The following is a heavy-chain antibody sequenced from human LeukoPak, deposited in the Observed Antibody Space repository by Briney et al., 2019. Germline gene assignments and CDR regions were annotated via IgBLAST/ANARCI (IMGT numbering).Heavy chain of an antibody. CDR2: INQDGSEK. CDR1: GFSFSSYW. Sequence: GGSLRLSCAASGFSFSSYWMSWVRQAPGEGLEGVANINQDGSEKYYVDSVKGRFTISRDNARNSLYLQMNSLRAEDTAVYYCAIDLLRLRRFDPWGQGTLVTVSS. V-gene: IGHV3-7*03. J-gene: IGHJ5*02. CDR3: AIDLLRLRRFDP. D-gene: IGHD1-26*01.